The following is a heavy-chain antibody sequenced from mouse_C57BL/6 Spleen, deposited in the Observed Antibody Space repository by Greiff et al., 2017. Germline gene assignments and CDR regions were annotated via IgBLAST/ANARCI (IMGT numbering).Heavy chain of an antibody. CDR3: ATSYYGSSYGYFDV. J-gene: IGHJ1*03. V-gene: IGHV5-4*03. Sequence: EVKLMESGGGLVKPGGSLKLSCAASGFTFSSYALSWVRQTPEKRLEWVATCSDGGSYTYYPDNVKGRFTISRDNAKNNLYLQMRHLKSEDTAIYYCATSYYGSSYGYFDVWGTGTTVTVSS. CDR2: CSDGGSYT. D-gene: IGHD1-1*01. CDR1: GFTFSSYA.